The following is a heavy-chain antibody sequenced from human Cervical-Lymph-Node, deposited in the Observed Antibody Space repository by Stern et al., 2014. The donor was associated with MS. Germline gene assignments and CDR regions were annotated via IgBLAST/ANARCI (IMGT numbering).Heavy chain of an antibody. Sequence: VQLVQSGAEVQKPGASVKVSCKASGDTSNTDAIHWVRQAPGQGLEWMGGIIPCIGSPVYAQRFNGRVSIAADESKATDYMELSSLRSDDTAVDYCARGASSAAWYKHAVDVWGQGTTVTVSS. CDR2: IIPCIGSP. D-gene: IGHD1-14*01. J-gene: IGHJ6*02. CDR3: ARGASSAAWYKHAVDV. CDR1: GDTSNTDA. V-gene: IGHV1-69*01.